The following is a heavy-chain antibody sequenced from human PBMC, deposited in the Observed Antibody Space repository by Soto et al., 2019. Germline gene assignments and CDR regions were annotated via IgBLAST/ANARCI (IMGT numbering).Heavy chain of an antibody. J-gene: IGHJ4*02. CDR3: ESLLPSGYGGSGAEY. CDR2: IYYSGST. CDR1: GGSVSSGSYY. Sequence: QVQLQESGPGLVKPSETLSLTCTVSGGSVSSGSYYWSWIRQPPGKGLEWIGYIYYSGSTNYNPSLKGRVTISVDTSKNQFSLTLSSVTAADTAMYYCESLLPSGYGGSGAEYWGQGTLVTVSS. D-gene: IGHD5-12*01. V-gene: IGHV4-61*01.